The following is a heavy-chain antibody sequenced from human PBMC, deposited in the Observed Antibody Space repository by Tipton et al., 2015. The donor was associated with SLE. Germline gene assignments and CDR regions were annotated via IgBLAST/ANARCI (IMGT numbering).Heavy chain of an antibody. CDR3: ARIHPNNYGDYGPFDY. D-gene: IGHD4-17*01. Sequence: LRLSCTVSSYSISSGYYWGWIRQPPGKGLEWIGSIYHSGSIYYSGNTYYNPSLESRVTISADTFKNQFSLKVASVAAADTAVYFCARIHPNNYGDYGPFDYWGQGILVTVSS. CDR1: SYSISSGYY. V-gene: IGHV4-38-2*02. CDR2: IYYSGNT. J-gene: IGHJ4*02.